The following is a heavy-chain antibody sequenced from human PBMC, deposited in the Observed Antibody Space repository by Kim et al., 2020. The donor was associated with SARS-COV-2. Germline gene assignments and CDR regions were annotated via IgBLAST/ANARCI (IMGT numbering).Heavy chain of an antibody. CDR3: ARDPPSYYFDSGGSEDY. V-gene: IGHV3-21*01. J-gene: IGHJ4*02. D-gene: IGHD3-22*01. CDR1: GFTFSNYD. Sequence: GGSLRLSCAASGFTFSNYDMNWVRQAPGKGLEWVSSITSSSSHIYYADSVKGRFTISRDNANNSLYLQMNSLRAEDTAVYYCARDPPSYYFDSGGSEDYWGQGTLVTVSS. CDR2: ITSSSSHI.